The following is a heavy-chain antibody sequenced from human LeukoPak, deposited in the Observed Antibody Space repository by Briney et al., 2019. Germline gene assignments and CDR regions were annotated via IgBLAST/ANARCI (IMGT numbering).Heavy chain of an antibody. CDR1: GGSISSGSYY. D-gene: IGHD3-9*01. Sequence: SQTLSLTCTVSGGSISSGSYYWSWIRQPAGKGLEWIGRIYTSGSTNYNPSLKSRVTISVDTSKNQFSQKLSSVTAADTAVYYCARDSAYYDILTGYSFAFDIWGQGTMVTVSS. V-gene: IGHV4-61*02. CDR3: ARDSAYYDILTGYSFAFDI. J-gene: IGHJ3*02. CDR2: IYTSGST.